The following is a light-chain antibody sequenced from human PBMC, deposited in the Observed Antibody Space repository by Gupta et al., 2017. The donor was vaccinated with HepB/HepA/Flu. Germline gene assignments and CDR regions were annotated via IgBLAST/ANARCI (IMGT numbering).Light chain of an antibody. CDR1: QSISNY. Sequence: DIQMTQSPSFLSASVGDRVTITCRASQSISNYLHWYQQKPGKAPKLLIYAASSLQSGVPSRFSGSGSETDLTLTISTLQPEDFATYYCQQSFSTPRFGQGTKVEIK. V-gene: IGKV1-39*01. CDR2: AAS. J-gene: IGKJ1*01. CDR3: QQSFSTPR.